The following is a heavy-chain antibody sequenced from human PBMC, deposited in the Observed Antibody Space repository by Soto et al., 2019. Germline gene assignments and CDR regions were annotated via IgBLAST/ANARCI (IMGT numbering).Heavy chain of an antibody. D-gene: IGHD5-12*01. J-gene: IGHJ1*01. CDR1: GYTFTGYY. CDR3: AREGSGYNF. CDR2: INPNSGGT. V-gene: IGHV1-2*02. Sequence: ASVKVSCKASGYTFTGYYMHWVRQAPGQGLEWMGWINPNSGGTNYAQKFQGRVTITADESTNTCYMELIDLESEDTGVYYCAREGSGYNFWGQGTQVTVSS.